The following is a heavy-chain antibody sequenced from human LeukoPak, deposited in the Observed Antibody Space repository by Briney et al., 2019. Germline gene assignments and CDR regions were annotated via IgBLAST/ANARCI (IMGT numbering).Heavy chain of an antibody. J-gene: IGHJ3*02. Sequence: PGGSLRLSYAASGFTFSSYEMNWVRQAPGKGLEWVSYISSSGSTIYYADSVKGRFTISRDNAKNSLYLQMNSLRAEDTAVYYCAREGNFDAFDIWGQGTMVTVSS. CDR3: AREGNFDAFDI. CDR1: GFTFSSYE. CDR2: ISSSGSTI. V-gene: IGHV3-48*03.